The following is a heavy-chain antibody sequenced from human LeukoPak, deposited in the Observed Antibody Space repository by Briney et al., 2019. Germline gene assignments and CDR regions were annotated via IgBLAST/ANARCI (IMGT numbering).Heavy chain of an antibody. CDR1: GGSISSYY. CDR3: ARGVYIAAAQYAY. V-gene: IGHV4-59*01. Sequence: SETLSLTCTVSGGSISSYYWSWIGQPPGKGLEWIGYIYYSGTTNYNPSLKSRVTISVDTSKNQFSLKLSSVTAADTAVYYCARGVYIAAAQYAYWGQGTLVTVSS. D-gene: IGHD6-13*01. J-gene: IGHJ4*02. CDR2: IYYSGTT.